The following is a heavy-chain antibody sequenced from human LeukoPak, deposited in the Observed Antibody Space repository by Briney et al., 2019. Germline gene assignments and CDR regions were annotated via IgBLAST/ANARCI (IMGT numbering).Heavy chain of an antibody. Sequence: SETLSLTCTVSGGSISSYYWSWIRQPPGKGLEWIGEINHSGSTNYNPSLKSRVTISVDTSKNQFSLKLSSVTAADTAVYYCARALEMATTVYWYFDLWGRGTLVTVSS. D-gene: IGHD5-24*01. V-gene: IGHV4-34*01. CDR2: INHSGST. CDR1: GGSISSYY. J-gene: IGHJ2*01. CDR3: ARALEMATTVYWYFDL.